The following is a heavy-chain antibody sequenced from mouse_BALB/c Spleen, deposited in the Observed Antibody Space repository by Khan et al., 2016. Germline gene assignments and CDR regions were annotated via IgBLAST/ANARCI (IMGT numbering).Heavy chain of an antibody. CDR3: ARGDY. Sequence: EVQLQESGPVLVKPGTSVKMSCKASGYTFTPYIIHWAKQTPGQGLEWIGYVNPYTDGTQYNEKFKHKATLTSDKSSSTAYMDLSSLTSDDSAVYYCARGDYWGQGTTLTVSS. V-gene: IGHV1S136*01. CDR2: VNPYTDGT. J-gene: IGHJ2*01. CDR1: GYTFTPYI.